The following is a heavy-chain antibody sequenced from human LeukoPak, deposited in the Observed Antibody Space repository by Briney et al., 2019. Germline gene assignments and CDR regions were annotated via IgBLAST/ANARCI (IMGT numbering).Heavy chain of an antibody. CDR3: ARDTI. Sequence: SETLSLTCTVSGDSISSDYWTWIRQPPGKGLEWIGYIYFSGGTNYNPSLKSRVTILVGTSKNQFSLKLSSVTAADTAVYYCARDTIWGQGTLVTVSS. J-gene: IGHJ4*02. V-gene: IGHV4-59*01. CDR2: IYFSGGT. CDR1: GDSISSDY.